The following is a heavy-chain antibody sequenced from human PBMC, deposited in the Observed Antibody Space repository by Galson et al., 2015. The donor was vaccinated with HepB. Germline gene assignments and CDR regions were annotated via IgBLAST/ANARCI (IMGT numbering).Heavy chain of an antibody. V-gene: IGHV6-1*01. Sequence: CAIPGDSVSSNSAAWYWIRQSPSRGLEWLGRTYYRSKWYNDYAVSVKSRITINPDTSKNQFSLQLNTVTPEDTAVYYCARVRRLDYDAFDIWGQGTMVTVSS. J-gene: IGHJ3*02. D-gene: IGHD1-1*01. CDR1: GDSVSSNSAA. CDR2: TYYRSKWYN. CDR3: ARVRRLDYDAFDI.